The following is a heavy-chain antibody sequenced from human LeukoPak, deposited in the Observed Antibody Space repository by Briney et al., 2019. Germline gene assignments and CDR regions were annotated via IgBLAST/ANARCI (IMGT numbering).Heavy chain of an antibody. CDR1: GSQSSTREGG. J-gene: IGHJ4*02. D-gene: IGHD6-6*01. Sequence: ESGPTLVKXTQPLTLTATSSGSQSSTREGGGGGTGQPPGRALGGLAPIYWDDDKRYSPSLKTRLTISKDTSKNQVVLTMTNMDPVDTATYYCARIPPRGSSSSVDYFDYWGQGTLVTVSS. CDR3: ARIPPRGSSSSVDYFDY. V-gene: IGHV2-5*02. CDR2: IYWDDDK.